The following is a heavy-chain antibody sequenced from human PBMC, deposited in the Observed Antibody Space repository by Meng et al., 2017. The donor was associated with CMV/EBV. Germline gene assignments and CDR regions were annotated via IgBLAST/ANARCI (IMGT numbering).Heavy chain of an antibody. CDR3: ARVRYYDFWSGYSERDYYYYGMDV. J-gene: IGHJ6*02. Sequence: LRLSCTVSGGSVSSGSYYWSWSRQPPGKGLEWIGYIYYSGSTNYNPSLKSRVTISVETSKNQFSLKLSSVTAADTAVYYCARVRYYDFWSGYSERDYYYYGMDVWGQGTTVTVSS. D-gene: IGHD3-3*01. CDR2: IYYSGST. V-gene: IGHV4-61*01. CDR1: GGSVSSGSYY.